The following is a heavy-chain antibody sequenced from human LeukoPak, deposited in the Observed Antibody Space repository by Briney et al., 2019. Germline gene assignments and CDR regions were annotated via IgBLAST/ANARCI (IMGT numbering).Heavy chain of an antibody. V-gene: IGHV3-23*01. Sequence: PGGSLRLSCAASGFTFSSYAMSWVRQAPGKGLEWVSAISGSGGSTYYADSVKGRFTISRDNSKNTLYLQMNSLRAEDTAVYYCAKSPFTYDYVWGSYRYHETCYFDYWGQGTLVNVSS. D-gene: IGHD3-16*02. CDR3: AKSPFTYDYVWGSYRYHETCYFDY. CDR2: ISGSGGST. CDR1: GFTFSSYA. J-gene: IGHJ4*02.